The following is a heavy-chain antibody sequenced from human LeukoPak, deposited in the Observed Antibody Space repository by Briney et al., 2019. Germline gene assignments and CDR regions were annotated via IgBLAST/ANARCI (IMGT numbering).Heavy chain of an antibody. V-gene: IGHV4-39*01. J-gene: IGHJ5*02. Sequence: SETLSLTCTVSGGSISSNSYYWGWIRQPPGKGLDWIGSIYYSGSTYYNPSLKSRVTISVDTSKNQFSVKLSSVTAADTAVYFCARNRYYYDSRSYGVPNWFDPWGQGTLVTVSS. CDR1: GGSISSNSYY. CDR3: ARNRYYYDSRSYGVPNWFDP. D-gene: IGHD3-10*01. CDR2: IYYSGST.